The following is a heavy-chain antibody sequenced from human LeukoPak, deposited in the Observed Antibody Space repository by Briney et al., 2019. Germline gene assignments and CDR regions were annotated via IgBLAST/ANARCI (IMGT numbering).Heavy chain of an antibody. CDR1: GGSISSGGYS. CDR3: ARDDYGGNGGY. V-gene: IGHV4-30-4*07. J-gene: IGHJ4*02. D-gene: IGHD4-23*01. Sequence: NPSETLSLTCAVSGGSISSGGYSWSWIRQPPGKGLEWIGYIYYSGSTYYNPSLKSRVTISVDTSKNQFSLKLSSVTAADTAVYYCARDDYGGNGGYWGQGTLVTVSS. CDR2: IYYSGST.